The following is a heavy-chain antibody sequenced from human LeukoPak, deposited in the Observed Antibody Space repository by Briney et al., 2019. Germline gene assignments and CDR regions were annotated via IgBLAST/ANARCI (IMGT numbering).Heavy chain of an antibody. CDR1: GFTFSRYA. CDR2: ISGSGGDI. CDR3: AKDRFGSGSPNWFGP. D-gene: IGHD3-10*01. J-gene: IGHJ5*02. Sequence: GGSLRLSCAGSGFTFSRYAMSWIRQVLGKGLEWVSAISGSGGDIFYTDSVKGRFTISRDNSKNTLYLQMNGLRAGDTAVYYCAKDRFGSGSPNWFGPWGQGTLVSVSS. V-gene: IGHV3-23*01.